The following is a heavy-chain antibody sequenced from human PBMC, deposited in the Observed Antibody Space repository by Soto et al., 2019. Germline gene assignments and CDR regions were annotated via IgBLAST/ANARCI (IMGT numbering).Heavy chain of an antibody. V-gene: IGHV4-34*01. CDR2: INHSGST. Sequence: SETLSLTCAVYGGSFSGYYWSWIRQPPGKGLEWIGEINHSGSTNYNPSLKSRVTISVDTSKNQFSLKLSSVTAADTAVCYCARESGAGYNWFDPWGQGTLVTVSS. J-gene: IGHJ5*02. CDR1: GGSFSGYY. D-gene: IGHD1-26*01. CDR3: ARESGAGYNWFDP.